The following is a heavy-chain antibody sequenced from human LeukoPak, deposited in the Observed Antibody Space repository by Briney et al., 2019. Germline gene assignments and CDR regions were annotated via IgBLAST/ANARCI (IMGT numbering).Heavy chain of an antibody. Sequence: GASVKVSCKASGGTFSSYAISWVRQAPGQGLEWMGGIIPIFGTANYAQKFQGRVTITADKSTSTAYMELSSLRSEDTAVYYCARGGHSGYDSPFDYWGQGTLVTVSS. D-gene: IGHD5-12*01. CDR1: GGTFSSYA. CDR3: ARGGHSGYDSPFDY. V-gene: IGHV1-69*06. J-gene: IGHJ4*02. CDR2: IIPIFGTA.